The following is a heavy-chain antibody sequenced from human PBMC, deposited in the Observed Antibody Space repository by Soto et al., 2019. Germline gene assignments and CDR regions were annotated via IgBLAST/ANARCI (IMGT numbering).Heavy chain of an antibody. Sequence: QLQLQESGPGLVKPSETLSLACTVSGGSISSSSYYWGWIRQPPGKGLEWIANIYYNGITYYNPSLKSRVTISVDTSKNQFSLKLSSVTAADTAVYYCARLLGCTTNNCYSGRWYGDYWGQGILVTVSS. CDR1: GGSISSSSYY. CDR3: ARLLGCTTNNCYSGRWYGDY. D-gene: IGHD6-13*01. CDR2: IYYNGIT. J-gene: IGHJ4*02. V-gene: IGHV4-39*01.